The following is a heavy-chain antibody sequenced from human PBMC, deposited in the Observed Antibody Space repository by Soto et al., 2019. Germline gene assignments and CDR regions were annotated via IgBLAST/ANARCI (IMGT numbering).Heavy chain of an antibody. V-gene: IGHV4-31*03. D-gene: IGHD7-27*01. CDR3: AGGWHRVTGTYDY. CDR2: FYSGGST. J-gene: IGHJ4*02. CDR1: GGSVNSGTFY. Sequence: PSETLSLTCTVSGGSVNSGTFYWHWIRQYPGKGLEWIGYFYSGGSTYYNPSLLSRVSISEDTSKNQFSLRLSSVTAADTAVYYCAGGWHRVTGTYDYWGQGALVTVSS.